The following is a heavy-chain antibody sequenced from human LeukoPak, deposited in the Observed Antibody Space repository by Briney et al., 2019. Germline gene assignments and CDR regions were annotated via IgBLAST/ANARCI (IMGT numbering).Heavy chain of an antibody. Sequence: EPGGSLRLSCAASGSTFSSNGIYWVRQAPGKGLGWVAFIPYDGSNNYYVDSVKGRFTISRDTSKNTLYLQMIRLRAEDTAVYYCAKESSASYYFDYWGQGTLVTVSS. D-gene: IGHD3-10*01. J-gene: IGHJ4*02. CDR2: IPYDGSNN. V-gene: IGHV3-30*02. CDR1: GSTFSSNG. CDR3: AKESSASYYFDY.